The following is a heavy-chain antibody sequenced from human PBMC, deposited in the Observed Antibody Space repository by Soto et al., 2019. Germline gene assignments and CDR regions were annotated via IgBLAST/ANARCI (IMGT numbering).Heavy chain of an antibody. Sequence: QVQLQESGAGLVKPSQTLSLTCTVTGDSITSGGYYWSWIRQHPGKGLEWLGYIYGSGRGGSTLYNPTLKSGIPLTVGTSKTRFSLNLSSVTVADTAGYVCTTKQAGAFSGIDYWGQGTLFAVSS. CDR1: GDSITSGGYY. V-gene: IGHV4-31*03. J-gene: IGHJ4*02. CDR2: IYGSGRGGST. D-gene: IGHD1-26*01. CDR3: TTKQAGAFSGIDY.